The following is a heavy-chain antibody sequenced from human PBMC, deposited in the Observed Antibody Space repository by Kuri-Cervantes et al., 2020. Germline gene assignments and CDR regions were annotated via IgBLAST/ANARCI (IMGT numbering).Heavy chain of an antibody. CDR3: ANPRSPGGYYDSSGESAFGM. Sequence: SVKVSCKASGYTFTSYYMHWVRQAPGQGLEWMGGIIPIFGTPDYAQKFQGRVTITADKSTKTAYMELNSLRSEDTAVYYCANPRSPGGYYDSSGESAFGMWGQGTMVTVSS. CDR1: GYTFTSYY. V-gene: IGHV1-69*06. CDR2: IIPIFGTP. D-gene: IGHD3-22*01. J-gene: IGHJ3*02.